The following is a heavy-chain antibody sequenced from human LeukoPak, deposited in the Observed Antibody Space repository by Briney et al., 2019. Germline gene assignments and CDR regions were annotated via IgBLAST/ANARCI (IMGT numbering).Heavy chain of an antibody. Sequence: GGSLRLSCAASGFPFSSYGMHWVRQAPGKGLEWVAVLSYDGSNEYYADSVRGRFTISRDNSKNTLYLQMNSLRVEDTAVYYCAGSWFYRDYFEYWGQGTLVAVSS. CDR1: GFPFSSYG. J-gene: IGHJ4*02. V-gene: IGHV3-30*03. D-gene: IGHD3-10*01. CDR2: LSYDGSNE. CDR3: AGSWFYRDYFEY.